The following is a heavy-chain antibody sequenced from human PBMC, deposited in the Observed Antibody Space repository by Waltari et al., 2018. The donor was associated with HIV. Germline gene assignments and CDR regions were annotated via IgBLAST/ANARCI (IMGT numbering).Heavy chain of an antibody. CDR3: ARDGGGWSFDY. V-gene: IGHV4-61*01. CDR2: IYYSGST. Sequence: QVQLQESGPGLVKPSETLSLTCTVSGGSVSSGSYYWSWIRQPPGKGLEWIGYIYYSGSTNYNPSLKSRVTISVDTSKNQFSLKLSSVTAADTAVYYCARDGGGWSFDYWGQGTLVTVSS. J-gene: IGHJ4*02. D-gene: IGHD6-19*01. CDR1: GGSVSSGSYY.